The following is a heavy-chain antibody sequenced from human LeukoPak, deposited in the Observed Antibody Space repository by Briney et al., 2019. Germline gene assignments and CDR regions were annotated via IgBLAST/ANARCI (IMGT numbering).Heavy chain of an antibody. V-gene: IGHV4-39*07. D-gene: IGHD2-21*02. CDR3: ARATPQTAEFDY. J-gene: IGHJ4*02. CDR1: GGSISSSSYY. Sequence: SETLSLTCTASGGSISSSSYYWGWIRQPPGKGLEWIGSLYYGGDTYYNPSLKSRVTISVDTSKNQFSLKLSSMTAADTAVYYCARATPQTAEFDYWGQGTLVTVSS. CDR2: LYYGGDT.